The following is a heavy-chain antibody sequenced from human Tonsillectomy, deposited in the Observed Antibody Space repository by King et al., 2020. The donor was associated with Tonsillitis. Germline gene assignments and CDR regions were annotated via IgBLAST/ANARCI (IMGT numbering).Heavy chain of an antibody. J-gene: IGHJ5*02. D-gene: IGHD2-2*01. CDR2: IYYSGST. CDR3: ARDYCSSTSCYAGKGGWFDP. Sequence: VQLQESGPGLVKPSETLSLTCTVSGGSISSYYWSWIRQPPGKGLEWIGYIYYSGSTNYNPSLKSRVTISVDTSKNQFSLKLSSVTAADTAVYYCARDYCSSTSCYAGKGGWFDPWGQGTLVTVSS. CDR1: GGSISSYY. V-gene: IGHV4-59*01.